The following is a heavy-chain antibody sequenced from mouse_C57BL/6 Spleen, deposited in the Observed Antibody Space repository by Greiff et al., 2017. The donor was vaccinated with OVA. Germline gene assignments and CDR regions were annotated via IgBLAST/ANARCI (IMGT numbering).Heavy chain of an antibody. V-gene: IGHV1-53*01. CDR2: INPSNGGT. CDR1: GYTFTSYW. J-gene: IGHJ3*01. D-gene: IGHD1-1*01. CDR3: ARYYGSSYAWFAY. Sequence: VQLQQPGTELVKPGASVKLSCKASGYTFTSYWMHWVKQRPGQGLEWIGNINPSNGGTNYNEKFKSKATLTVDKSSSTAYMQLSSLTSEDSAVYYGARYYGSSYAWFAYWGQGTLVTVSA.